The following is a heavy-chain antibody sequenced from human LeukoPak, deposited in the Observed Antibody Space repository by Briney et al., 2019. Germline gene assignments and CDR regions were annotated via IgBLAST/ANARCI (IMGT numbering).Heavy chain of an antibody. CDR2: INTYTGKP. CDR1: GDSFTTYA. V-gene: IGHV7-4-1*02. J-gene: IGHJ4*02. CDR3: AREGYLDY. Sequence: GASVKVSCKTSGDSFTTYAMNWVRQAPGQGLEWMGWINTYTGKPTYAPGFTGRYVISMDTSVSTTYLQINSLKAEDTAVYYCAREGYLDYWGQGTLVTVSS.